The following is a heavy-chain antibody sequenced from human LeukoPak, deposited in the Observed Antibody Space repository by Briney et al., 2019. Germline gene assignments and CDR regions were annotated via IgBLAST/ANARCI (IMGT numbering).Heavy chain of an antibody. D-gene: IGHD2-21*02. V-gene: IGHV3-30*02. Sequence: GGSLRLSCAASGFTFSSYGMHWVRQAPGKGLEWVAFIRNDGSNKYYADSVKGRLTISRDNSKNTLYLQMNSLRAEDTAVYYCAKDVTPDYYYYMDVWGKGTTVTVSS. CDR3: AKDVTPDYYYYMDV. CDR1: GFTFSSYG. J-gene: IGHJ6*03. CDR2: IRNDGSNK.